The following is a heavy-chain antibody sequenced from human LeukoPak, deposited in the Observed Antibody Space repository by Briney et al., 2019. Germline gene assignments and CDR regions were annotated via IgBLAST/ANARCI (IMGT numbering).Heavy chain of an antibody. CDR1: GGTFSSYA. CDR3: ARTGSSRWHGDHYYFDY. CDR2: INGDNGNT. Sequence: GASVTVSCTASGGTFSSYAISWVRQAPGQRLEWMGWINGDNGNTKYSQKFQGRVTITGDASASTAYMELSSLRSEDTAVFYCARTGSSRWHGDHYYFDYWGQGTLVTVSS. D-gene: IGHD6-13*01. J-gene: IGHJ4*02. V-gene: IGHV1-3*01.